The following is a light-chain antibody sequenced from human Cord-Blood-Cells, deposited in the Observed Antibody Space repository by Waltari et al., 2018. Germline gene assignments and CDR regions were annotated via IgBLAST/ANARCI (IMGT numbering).Light chain of an antibody. Sequence: QSALTQPASVSGSPGQSITISCTGTRSDVGAYNYVSWYQQHPGKAPKLMIYDVSNRPSGVSNRFAGSKSGNTASPTISGLQAEDEADYYCSSYTSSSTYVFGTGTKVTVL. J-gene: IGLJ1*01. CDR2: DVS. V-gene: IGLV2-14*01. CDR1: RSDVGAYNY. CDR3: SSYTSSSTYV.